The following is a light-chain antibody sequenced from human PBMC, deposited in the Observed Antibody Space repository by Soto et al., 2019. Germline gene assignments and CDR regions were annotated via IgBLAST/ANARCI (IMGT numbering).Light chain of an antibody. J-gene: IGKJ5*01. V-gene: IGKV2-30*02. Sequence: GVMTQAPVSLSFAVGQPASISCRSNQSLVHSDGIAYFSWFQQRPGRSPRRLIYKVSNRDSGVPARFSGSGSGTDFALKISRVEAEDVGVYYCMQGTHWPITFGQGTRLEIK. CDR1: QSLVHSDGIAY. CDR3: MQGTHWPIT. CDR2: KVS.